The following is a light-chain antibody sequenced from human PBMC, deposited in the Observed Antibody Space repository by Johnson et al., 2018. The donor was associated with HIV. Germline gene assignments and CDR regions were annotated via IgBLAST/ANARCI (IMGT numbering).Light chain of an antibody. CDR3: GTWDSSLSAEV. CDR1: NSNIGNNY. Sequence: QSVLTQSPSVSAAPGQKVTISCSGSNSNIGNNYVSWYQQLPGTAPKLLIYENNKRPSGIPDRFSGSKSGTSATLGITGLQTGDEADYYCGTWDSSLSAEVFGTGTKVTVL. J-gene: IGLJ1*01. V-gene: IGLV1-51*02. CDR2: ENN.